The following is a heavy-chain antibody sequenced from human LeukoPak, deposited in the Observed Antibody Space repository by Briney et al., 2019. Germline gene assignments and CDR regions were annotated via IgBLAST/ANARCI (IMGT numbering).Heavy chain of an antibody. CDR3: ATGDYGGQRTYYFDS. J-gene: IGHJ4*02. CDR1: GFTFSSYA. Sequence: GGSLRLSCAAFGFTFSSYAMHWVRQAPGKGLEWVAVISYDGSDKYYADSVKGRFIISRDNSKNTLYLQMNSLRAEDTAVYYCATGDYGGQRTYYFDSWGQGTLVTVSS. CDR2: ISYDGSDK. V-gene: IGHV3-30-3*01. D-gene: IGHD4-23*01.